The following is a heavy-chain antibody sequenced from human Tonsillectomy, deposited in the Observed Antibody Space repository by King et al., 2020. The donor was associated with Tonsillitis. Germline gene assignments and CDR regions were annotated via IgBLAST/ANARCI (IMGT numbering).Heavy chain of an antibody. D-gene: IGHD6-19*01. CDR3: ARVFRGWSWGIAVAGGTYFDY. V-gene: IGHV4-34*01. CDR2: INHSGST. J-gene: IGHJ4*02. Sequence: VQLQQWGAGLLKPSETLSLTCAVYGGSFSGYYWSWIRQPPGKGLEWIGEINHSGSTNYNPSLKSRVTISVDTSKNQFSLKLSSLTAADTAVYYCARVFRGWSWGIAVAGGTYFDYWGQGTLVTVSS. CDR1: GGSFSGYY.